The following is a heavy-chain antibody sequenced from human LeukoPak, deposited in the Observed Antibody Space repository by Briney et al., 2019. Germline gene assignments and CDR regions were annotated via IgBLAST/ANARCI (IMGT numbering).Heavy chain of an antibody. V-gene: IGHV7-4-1*02. J-gene: IGHJ4*02. CDR3: ARESQRLLSEPDFDY. CDR2: INTNTGNP. Sequence: GASVKVSCKASGYTFTSYAMNWVRQAPGQGLEWMGWINTNTGNPTYAQGFTGRFVFSLDTSVSTAYLQISSLKAEDTAVYYCARESQRLLSEPDFDYWGQGTLVTASS. D-gene: IGHD3-3*01. CDR1: GYTFTSYA.